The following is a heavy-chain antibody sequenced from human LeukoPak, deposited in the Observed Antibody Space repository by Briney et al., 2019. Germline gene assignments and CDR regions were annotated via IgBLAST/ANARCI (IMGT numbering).Heavy chain of an antibody. CDR2: ISSSSTYI. V-gene: IGHV3-21*04. CDR3: AKDLDADY. CDR1: GFSFNTYS. Sequence: GSLRLSCAASGFSFNTYSMNWVRQAPGKGLEWVSSISSSSTYIYFADSVKGRFTVSRDNARNSVYLQMNRLRAEDTAVYYCAKDLDADYWGQGTLVTVSS. J-gene: IGHJ4*02.